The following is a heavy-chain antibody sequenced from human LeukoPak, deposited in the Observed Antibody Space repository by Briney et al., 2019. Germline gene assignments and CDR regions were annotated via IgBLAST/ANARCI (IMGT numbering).Heavy chain of an antibody. D-gene: IGHD3-22*01. J-gene: IGHJ5*02. CDR2: INPNSGGT. CDR3: ARVLGYYDSSGYLGISWFDP. V-gene: IGHV1-2*06. Sequence: ASVKVSCKASGYTFTGYYIHWVRQAPGQGLEWMGRINPNSGGTNYAQKFQGRVTMTRDTSISTAYMELSRLRSDDTAVYYCARVLGYYDSSGYLGISWFDPWGQGTLVTVSS. CDR1: GYTFTGYY.